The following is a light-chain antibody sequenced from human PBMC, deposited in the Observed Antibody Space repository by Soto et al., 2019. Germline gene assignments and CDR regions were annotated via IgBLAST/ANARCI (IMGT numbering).Light chain of an antibody. V-gene: IGLV2-14*01. J-gene: IGLJ1*01. CDR3: SSSRSTLYV. CDR2: DVS. CDR1: PSDVGGYNY. Sequence: QFCLTQPPPLLWSPGHAITISCPWNPSDVGGYNYVSWYQQHPGKAPKLMIYDVSNRPSGVSNRFSGSKSGNTASLTISGLQAEDEADYYCSSSRSTLYVFGTGTKVTVL.